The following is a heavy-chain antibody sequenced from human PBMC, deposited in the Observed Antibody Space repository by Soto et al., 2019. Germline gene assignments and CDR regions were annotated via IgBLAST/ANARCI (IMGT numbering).Heavy chain of an antibody. D-gene: IGHD3-22*01. J-gene: IGHJ6*02. CDR1: GYTFTGYY. Sequence: ASVKVSCKASGYTFTGYYMHWVRQAPGQGLEWMGWINPNSGGTNYAQKFQGWVTMTRDTSISTAYMELSRLRSDDTAVYYCARDLYYYDSSGYGDDNYYYYGMDVWGQGTTVTVSS. V-gene: IGHV1-2*04. CDR3: ARDLYYYDSSGYGDDNYYYYGMDV. CDR2: INPNSGGT.